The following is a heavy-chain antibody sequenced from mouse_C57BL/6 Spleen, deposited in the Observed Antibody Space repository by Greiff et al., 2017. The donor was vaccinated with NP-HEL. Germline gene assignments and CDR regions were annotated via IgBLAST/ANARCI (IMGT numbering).Heavy chain of an antibody. D-gene: IGHD2-3*01. CDR1: GFTFSSYY. CDR3: ARNYEAMDY. J-gene: IGHJ4*01. V-gene: IGHV5-9*04. CDR2: ISGGGGNT. Sequence: EVHVVESGGGLVKPGGSLKLSCAASGFTFSSYYMSWVRQTPEKRLEWVASISGGGGNTYYPDSVKGRFTISGDNAKNTLYLQLSSLRSEDTAMYYCARNYEAMDYWGQGTSVTVSS.